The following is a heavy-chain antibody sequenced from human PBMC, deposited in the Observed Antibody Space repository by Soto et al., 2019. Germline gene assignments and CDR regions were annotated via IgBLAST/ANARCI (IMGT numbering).Heavy chain of an antibody. V-gene: IGHV4-59*08. CDR1: GGSLSSYY. Sequence: QVQLQESGPGLVKPSETLSLTCTVSGGSLSSYYWSWIRQLPGKGLEWIGHIYYSGSTNYNPSLKIRVTISVDTSKNQFSLKLSSVTAADTAVYYCARHRASGWSSNDYWGQGTLVTVSS. J-gene: IGHJ4*02. CDR2: IYYSGST. CDR3: ARHRASGWSSNDY. D-gene: IGHD6-19*01.